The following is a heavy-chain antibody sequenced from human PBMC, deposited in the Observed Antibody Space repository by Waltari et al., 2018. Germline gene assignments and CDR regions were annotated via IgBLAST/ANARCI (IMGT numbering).Heavy chain of an antibody. Sequence: EVQLLESGGGLVQPGGSLRLSCAASGFTFNNYAMSWVRQAPGKGLEGGSVIYSGGTTYYADSVKGRFTISRDNSKNTLYLQMNSLRPEDTAVYHCAKEDFGGVDHWGQGTLVTVSS. J-gene: IGHJ5*02. CDR3: AKEDFGGVDH. CDR1: GFTFNNYA. D-gene: IGHD3-16*01. V-gene: IGHV3-23*03. CDR2: VIYSGGTT.